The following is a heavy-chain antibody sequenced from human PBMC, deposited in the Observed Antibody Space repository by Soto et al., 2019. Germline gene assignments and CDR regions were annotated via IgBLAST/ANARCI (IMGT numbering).Heavy chain of an antibody. CDR1: GFTFSSYG. CDR3: AKDSYGYVSYYYYYGMDV. J-gene: IGHJ6*02. D-gene: IGHD5-18*01. CDR2: ISYDGSNK. V-gene: IGHV3-30*18. Sequence: QVQLVESGGGVVQPGRSLRLSCAASGFTFSSYGMHWVRQAPGKGLEWVAVISYDGSNKYYADSVKGRFTISRDNSKNTLYLQMNRLRAEDTAVYYCAKDSYGYVSYYYYYGMDVWGQGTTVTVSS.